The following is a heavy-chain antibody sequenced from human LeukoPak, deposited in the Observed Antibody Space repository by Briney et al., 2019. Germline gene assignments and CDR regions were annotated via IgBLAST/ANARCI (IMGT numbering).Heavy chain of an antibody. V-gene: IGHV5-51*01. CDR1: GYSFTNYW. J-gene: IGHJ3*02. CDR2: IYPGDSGT. Sequence: GESLKISCKGSGYSFTNYWIGWVRQMPGKGLEWMGVIYPGDSGTTYSPSFQGQVTISADKSTRTVYLQWSSLKASDTAMYYCATTHRTPAAEDSLDIWGQGTMVTVSS. D-gene: IGHD6-13*01. CDR3: ATTHRTPAAEDSLDI.